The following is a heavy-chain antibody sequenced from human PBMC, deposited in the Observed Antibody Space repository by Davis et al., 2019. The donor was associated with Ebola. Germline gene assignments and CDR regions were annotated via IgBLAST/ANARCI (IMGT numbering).Heavy chain of an antibody. CDR3: ASCSGSTSYYTGFDY. CDR1: GVSISRHY. Sequence: PSETLSLTCTVSGVSISRHYWSWIRQPPGKRLEWIGSIYYTGSAYYNPSLKSRVTISVDTSKNQFSLKLSSVTAADTAVNFCASCSGSTSYYTGFDYWGQGTLVTVSS. V-gene: IGHV4-59*08. CDR2: IYYTGSA. J-gene: IGHJ4*02. D-gene: IGHD2-2*02.